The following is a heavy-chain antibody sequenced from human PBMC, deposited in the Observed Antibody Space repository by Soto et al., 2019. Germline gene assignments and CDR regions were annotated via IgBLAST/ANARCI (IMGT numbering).Heavy chain of an antibody. J-gene: IGHJ4*02. V-gene: IGHV3-21*01. CDR1: GFTFSSYS. CDR2: ISSSSSYI. CDR3: ASLRLGEKDKGGY. D-gene: IGHD3-16*01. Sequence: GGSLRLSCAASGFTFSSYSMNWVRQAPGKGLEWVSSISSSSSYIYYADSVKGRFTISRDSAKNSLYLQMNSLRAEDTAVYYCASLRLGEKDKGGYWGQRTLVTVSS.